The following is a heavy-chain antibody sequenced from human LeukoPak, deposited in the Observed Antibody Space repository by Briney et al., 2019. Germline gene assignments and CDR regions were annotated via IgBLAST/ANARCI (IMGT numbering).Heavy chain of an antibody. CDR1: GVSISSSNSY. CDR3: ARLPYGGPRANWFDP. V-gene: IGHV4-39*01. D-gene: IGHD4-23*01. J-gene: IGHJ5*02. CDR2: IYYSGNT. Sequence: PSETLSLTCTVSGVSISSSNSYWGWIRQPPGKGLEWIGSIYYSGNTYYNASLKSQVSISIDTSKNQFSLRLTSVTAADTAVYYCARLPYGGPRANWFDPWGQGTLVTVSS.